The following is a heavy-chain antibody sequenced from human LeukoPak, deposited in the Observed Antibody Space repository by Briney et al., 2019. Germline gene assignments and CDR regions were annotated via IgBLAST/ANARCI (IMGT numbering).Heavy chain of an antibody. CDR1: GYTFTSYD. Sequence: GDSVKVSCKASGYTFTSYDFNWVRQATGQGLELMGWMNPNSGNTGYAQKFQGRVTMTRNTSISTAYMELSSLRSEDTALYYCARGKAIVRGVMGSWFDPWGQETLVTVSS. V-gene: IGHV1-8*01. J-gene: IGHJ5*02. CDR3: ARGKAIVRGVMGSWFDP. CDR2: MNPNSGNT. D-gene: IGHD3-10*01.